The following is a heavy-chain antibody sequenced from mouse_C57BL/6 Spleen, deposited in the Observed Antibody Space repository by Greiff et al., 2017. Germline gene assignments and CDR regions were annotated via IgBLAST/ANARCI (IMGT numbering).Heavy chain of an antibody. J-gene: IGHJ4*01. CDR1: GFSFNTYA. V-gene: IGHV10-1*01. CDR2: IRSKSNNYAT. D-gene: IGHD1-1*01. Sequence: EVQVVESGGGLVQPKGSLKLSCAASGFSFNTYAMNWVRQAPGKGLEWVARIRSKSNNYATYYADSVKDRFTISRDDSESMLYLQMNNLKTEDTAMYYCVRHKSSYAMDYWGQGTSVTVSS. CDR3: VRHKSSYAMDY.